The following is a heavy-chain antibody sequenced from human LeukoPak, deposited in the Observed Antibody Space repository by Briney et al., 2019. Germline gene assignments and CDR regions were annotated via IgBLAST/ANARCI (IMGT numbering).Heavy chain of an antibody. CDR2: TSVSSGTT. Sequence: ASVKVSCKASGYSFSDYGVTWVRQAPGQGLEWMGWTSVSSGTTTYAENFQGRVTLTTDASTTTAYMEVTSLTSDDTAVYYCARDVSRGYMDYWGHGTLVTVAS. J-gene: IGHJ4*01. CDR3: ARDVSRGYMDY. CDR1: GYSFSDYG. V-gene: IGHV1-18*01.